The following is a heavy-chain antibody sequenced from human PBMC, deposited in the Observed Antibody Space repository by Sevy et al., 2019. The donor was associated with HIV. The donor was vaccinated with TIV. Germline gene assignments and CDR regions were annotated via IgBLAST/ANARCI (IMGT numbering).Heavy chain of an antibody. Sequence: GGSLRLSCAASGFTFSSYAMHWVRQAPGKGLEWVAVISYDGSNKYYADSVKGRFTISRDNSKNTLYLQMNSLRAEDTAVYYCARDYGNALLTFGEFHPPNYWGQGTLVTVSS. V-gene: IGHV3-30-3*01. CDR1: GFTFSSYA. J-gene: IGHJ4*02. CDR2: ISYDGSNK. CDR3: ARDYGNALLTFGEFHPPNY. D-gene: IGHD3-10*01.